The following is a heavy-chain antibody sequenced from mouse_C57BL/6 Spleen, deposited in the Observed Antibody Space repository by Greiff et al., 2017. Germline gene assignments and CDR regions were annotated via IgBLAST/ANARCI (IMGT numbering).Heavy chain of an antibody. V-gene: IGHV1-63*01. J-gene: IGHJ2*01. CDR3: ASSNYYGSSPVYFDY. D-gene: IGHD1-1*01. Sequence: QVQLQQSGAELVRPGTSVKMSCKASGYTFTNYWIGWAKQRPGHGLEWIGDIYPGGGYTNYNEKFKGQATLTADKSYSTAYMQFSSLTSEDSAIYYCASSNYYGSSPVYFDYWGQGTTLTVSS. CDR1: GYTFTNYW. CDR2: IYPGGGYT.